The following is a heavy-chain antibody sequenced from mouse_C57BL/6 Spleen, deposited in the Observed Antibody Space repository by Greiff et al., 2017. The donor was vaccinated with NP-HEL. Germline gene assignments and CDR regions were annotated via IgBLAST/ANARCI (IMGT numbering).Heavy chain of an antibody. CDR2: IDPETGGT. CDR3: TRGITTVVATNWYFDV. D-gene: IGHD1-1*01. V-gene: IGHV1-15*01. J-gene: IGHJ1*03. Sequence: VKLVESGAELVRPGASVTLSCKASGYTFTDYEMHWVKQTPVHGLEWIGAIDPETGGTAYNQKFKGKAILTADKSSSTAYMELRSLTSEDSAVYYCTRGITTVVATNWYFDVWGTGTTVTVSS. CDR1: GYTFTDYE.